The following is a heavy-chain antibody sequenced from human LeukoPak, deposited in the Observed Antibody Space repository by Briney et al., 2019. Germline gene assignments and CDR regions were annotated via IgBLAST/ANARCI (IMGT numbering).Heavy chain of an antibody. CDR2: ISYDGSNK. V-gene: IGHV3-30-3*01. D-gene: IGHD6-13*01. J-gene: IGHJ4*02. CDR1: GFTFSGYA. Sequence: GGSLRLSCAASGFTFSGYAMHWVRQAPGKGLEWVAIISYDGSNKYYADSVKGRFTISRDNSKNTLYLQMNSLRAEDTAVYYCARDSAHSSSWYEFDYWGQGTLVTVSS. CDR3: ARDSAHSSSWYEFDY.